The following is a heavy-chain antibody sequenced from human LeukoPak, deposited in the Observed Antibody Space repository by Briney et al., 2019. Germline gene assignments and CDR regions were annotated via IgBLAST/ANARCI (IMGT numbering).Heavy chain of an antibody. Sequence: SETLSLTCTVSGGSISRSIYHWGWIRQPPGKGLEWIGSIYYSGSTYYNPSLKGRVTISVDTSRNQFSLKLSSVTAADTAVYCCARDPGEGGSGSRPRPGFDYWGQGTLVTVSS. CDR1: GGSISRSIYH. V-gene: IGHV4-39*07. CDR3: ARDPGEGGSGSRPRPGFDY. J-gene: IGHJ4*02. D-gene: IGHD3-10*01. CDR2: IYYSGST.